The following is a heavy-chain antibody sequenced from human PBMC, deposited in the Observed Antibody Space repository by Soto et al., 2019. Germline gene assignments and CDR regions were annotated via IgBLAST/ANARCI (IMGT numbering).Heavy chain of an antibody. Sequence: PGGALRLSCAASGFTFSSYGMHWVRQAPGKGLEWVGFITSKAYGGTTEYAASVKGRFTISRDDSKSIVHLQMNSLKTEDTAVYYSTTVPRGDSSRIIYYDDWGQGTLVTVSS. J-gene: IGHJ4*01. CDR1: GFTFSSYG. CDR2: ITSKAYGGTT. D-gene: IGHD3-16*01. V-gene: IGHV3-49*04. CDR3: TTVPRGDSSRIIYYDD.